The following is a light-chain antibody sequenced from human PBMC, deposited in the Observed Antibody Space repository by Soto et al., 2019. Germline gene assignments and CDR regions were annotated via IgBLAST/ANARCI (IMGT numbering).Light chain of an antibody. J-gene: IGLJ3*02. V-gene: IGLV2-14*01. CDR2: EVS. Sequence: QSVLTQPASVSGSPGQSITISCTGSSSDIGGYNYVSWYQQYPGKAPKLMIYEVSNRPSGISNRFSASKSGNTASLTISGLQAEDATDYYCSSYTNSDTWVFGGGTKVTVL. CDR3: SSYTNSDTWV. CDR1: SSDIGGYNY.